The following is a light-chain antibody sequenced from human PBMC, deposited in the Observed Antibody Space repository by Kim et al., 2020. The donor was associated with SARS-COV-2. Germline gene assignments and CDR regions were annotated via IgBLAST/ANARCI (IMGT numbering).Light chain of an antibody. Sequence: DIQLTQSPPFLSASVGDRVTITCRASQGISSYLAWYQQKPGKAPKLLIYAASTLQSGVPSRFSGSGSGTEFTLTISSLQPEDFATYYCQQLNSYPRLTFGGGTKVDIK. V-gene: IGKV1-9*01. CDR2: AAS. CDR1: QGISSY. J-gene: IGKJ4*01. CDR3: QQLNSYPRLT.